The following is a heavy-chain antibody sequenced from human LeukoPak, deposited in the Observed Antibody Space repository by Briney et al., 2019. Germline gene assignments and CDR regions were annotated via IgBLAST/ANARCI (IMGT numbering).Heavy chain of an antibody. CDR3: AKDPQPRSIQGDYFDS. CDR2: ISWDGGSA. CDR1: GFTFDDYT. V-gene: IGHV3-43*01. J-gene: IGHJ4*02. D-gene: IGHD6-6*01. Sequence: PGGSLRLSCAASGFTFDDYTMRWVRHVPGKGLEWVSLISWDGGSAYYVDSVKGRLTISRDNSKNSLFLQMNSLTAEDTALYYCAKDPQPRSIQGDYFDSWGQGTLVTVSS.